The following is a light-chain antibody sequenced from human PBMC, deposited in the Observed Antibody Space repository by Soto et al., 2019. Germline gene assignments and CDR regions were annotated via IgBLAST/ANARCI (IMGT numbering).Light chain of an antibody. CDR2: GAS. J-gene: IGKJ1*01. Sequence: EIVLTQSPGTLSLSPGERATLSCRASQSVSSSYLAWYQQKPGQAPRLLINGASSRATGIPDRFSGSGSGTDFTLTISRLEPEDFAVYYCQQYGSSPWTFGRGTKVEIK. V-gene: IGKV3-20*01. CDR3: QQYGSSPWT. CDR1: QSVSSSY.